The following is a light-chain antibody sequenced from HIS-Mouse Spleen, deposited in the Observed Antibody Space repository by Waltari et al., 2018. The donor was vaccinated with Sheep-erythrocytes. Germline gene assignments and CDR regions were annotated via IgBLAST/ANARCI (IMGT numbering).Light chain of an antibody. CDR1: QSLLHSNGYNY. J-gene: IGKJ4*01. Sequence: DIVMTQSPLSLPVTPGEPSFISCRSSQSLLHSNGYNYLDWYLQKPGQSPQLLIYLGSNRASGVPDRFSGSGSGTDFTLKISRVEAEDVGVYYCMQALQTPLTFGGGTK. V-gene: IGKV2-28*01. CDR3: MQALQTPLT. CDR2: LGS.